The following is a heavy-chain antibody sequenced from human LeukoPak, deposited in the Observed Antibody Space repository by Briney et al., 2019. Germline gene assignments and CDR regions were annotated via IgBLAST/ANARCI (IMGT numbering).Heavy chain of an antibody. J-gene: IGHJ4*02. Sequence: ASVKVSCKSSGGTFSSYAISWVRQAPGQGLEWMGGIIPIFGTANYAQKSQGRVTITADESTSTAYMELSGLRSEDTAVYYCARVVVVPEHSGSYYGYWGQGTLVTVSS. CDR2: IIPIFGTA. CDR3: ARVVVVPEHSGSYYGY. V-gene: IGHV1-69*13. CDR1: GGTFSSYA. D-gene: IGHD1-26*01.